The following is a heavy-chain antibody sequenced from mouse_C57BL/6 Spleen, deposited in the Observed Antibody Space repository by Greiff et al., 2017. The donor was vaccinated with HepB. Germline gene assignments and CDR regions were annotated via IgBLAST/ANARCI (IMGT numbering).Heavy chain of an antibody. J-gene: IGHJ4*01. CDR1: GFSLTSYG. CDR2: IWSGGSP. D-gene: IGHD1-1*01. Sequence: QVQLQQSGPGLVQPSQSLSITCTVSGFSLTSYGVHWVRQSPGKGLEWLGVIWSGGSPDYNAAFISRLSISKDNSKSQVFFKMNSLQAYDTAIYYCARKGTTVVADYYAMDYWGQGTSVTVSS. CDR3: ARKGTTVVADYYAMDY. V-gene: IGHV2-2*01.